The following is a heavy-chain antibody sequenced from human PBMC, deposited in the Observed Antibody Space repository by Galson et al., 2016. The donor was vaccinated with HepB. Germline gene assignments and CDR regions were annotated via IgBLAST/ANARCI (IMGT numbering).Heavy chain of an antibody. CDR2: IDTSGGVT. CDR3: AKGWGWFDP. Sequence: SLRLSCAASGFTFNHFAMNWVRQAPGKGLEWVSTIDTSGGVTYYADSMKGRFTISRDNSKNTLYLQMNSLRADDTAVYYCAKGWGWFDPWGQGTLVTVSS. J-gene: IGHJ5*02. D-gene: IGHD3-16*01. V-gene: IGHV3-23*01. CDR1: GFTFNHFA.